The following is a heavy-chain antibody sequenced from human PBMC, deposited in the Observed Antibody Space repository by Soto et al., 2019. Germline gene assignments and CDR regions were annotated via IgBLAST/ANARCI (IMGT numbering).Heavy chain of an antibody. Sequence: GSLRLSCAASGFTFSSYGMHWVRQAPGKGLEWVAVIWYDGSNKYYADSVKGRFTISRDNSKNTLYLQMNSLRAEDTAVYYCASLGYCSGGSCYFGADYYGMDVWGQGTTVTVS. V-gene: IGHV3-33*01. CDR3: ASLGYCSGGSCYFGADYYGMDV. D-gene: IGHD2-15*01. CDR1: GFTFSSYG. CDR2: IWYDGSNK. J-gene: IGHJ6*02.